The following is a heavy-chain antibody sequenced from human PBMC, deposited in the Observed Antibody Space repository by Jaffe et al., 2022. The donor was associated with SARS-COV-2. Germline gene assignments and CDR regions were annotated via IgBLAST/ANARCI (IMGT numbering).Heavy chain of an antibody. D-gene: IGHD3-10*01. CDR3: ARPYFSGAFYFDY. CDR2: ISYDGSNK. CDR1: GFTFSSYA. J-gene: IGHJ4*02. V-gene: IGHV3-30-3*01. Sequence: QVQLVESGGGVVQPGRSLRLSCAASGFTFSSYAMHWVRQAPGKGLEWVAVISYDGSNKYYADSVKGRFTISRDNSKNTLYLQMNSLRAEDTAVYYCARPYFSGAFYFDYWGQGTLVTVSS.